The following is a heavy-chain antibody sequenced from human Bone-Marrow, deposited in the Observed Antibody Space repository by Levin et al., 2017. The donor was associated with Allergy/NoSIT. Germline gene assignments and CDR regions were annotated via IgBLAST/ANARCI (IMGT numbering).Heavy chain of an antibody. CDR3: ARVIRDGYNSGVFYFHY. D-gene: IGHD5-24*01. CDR1: GYTFTNYY. V-gene: IGHV1-46*01. Sequence: ASVKVSCKASGYTFTNYYIHWMRQAPGRGLEWMGFINPSGGSTLYAQKFQGRVTMTGETSTTTVYMELSSLRSEDTAMYYCARVIRDGYNSGVFYFHYWGQGTLVTVSS. J-gene: IGHJ4*02. CDR2: INPSGGST.